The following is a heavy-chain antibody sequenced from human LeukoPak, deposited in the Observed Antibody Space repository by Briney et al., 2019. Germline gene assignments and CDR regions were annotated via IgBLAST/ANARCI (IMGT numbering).Heavy chain of an antibody. V-gene: IGHV3-30*03. Sequence: GGSLRLSCAASGFTFRSYGMHWVRQAPGKGLEWVAVISYDGSNQYYADSVKGRFTISRDNAKNTLYLQMNSLRAEDTAVYYCARVLTMIVVAPGYWGQGTLVTVSS. CDR3: ARVLTMIVVAPGY. J-gene: IGHJ4*02. CDR2: ISYDGSNQ. D-gene: IGHD3-22*01. CDR1: GFTFRSYG.